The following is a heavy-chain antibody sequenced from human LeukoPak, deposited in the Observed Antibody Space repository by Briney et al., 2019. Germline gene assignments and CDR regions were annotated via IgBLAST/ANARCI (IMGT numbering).Heavy chain of an antibody. D-gene: IGHD3-16*01. Sequence: PGGSLRLSCAASGFSVSSNYMSWVRQAAGKGPEWVSVIYGTNNAQQYADSVKGRFTISRDNSKNTVYLQIYSLRAEDTAVYYCARGYEGAFDIWGQGTMVTVSS. CDR1: GFSVSSNY. CDR3: ARGYEGAFDI. V-gene: IGHV3-53*01. J-gene: IGHJ3*02. CDR2: IYGTNNA.